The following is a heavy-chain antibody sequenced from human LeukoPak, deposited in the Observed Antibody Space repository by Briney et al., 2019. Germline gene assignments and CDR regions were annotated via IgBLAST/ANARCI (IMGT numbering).Heavy chain of an antibody. Sequence: PSETLSLTCTVSGGSISSYYWSWIRQPPGKGLEWIGYIYYSGSTNYNPSLKSRVTISVDTSKNQFSLKLSSVTAADTAVYYCARDSAYYGSGSYYIFDYWGQGTLVTVSS. CDR1: GGSISSYY. D-gene: IGHD3-10*01. CDR3: ARDSAYYGSGSYYIFDY. V-gene: IGHV4-59*01. CDR2: IYYSGST. J-gene: IGHJ4*02.